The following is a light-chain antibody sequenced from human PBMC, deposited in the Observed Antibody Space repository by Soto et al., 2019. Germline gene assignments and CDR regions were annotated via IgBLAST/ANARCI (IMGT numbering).Light chain of an antibody. J-gene: IGKJ4*01. CDR3: QNYNYWPPAT. V-gene: IGKV3D-20*02. Sequence: EFVLTQSPGTLSLSPGERATLSCRASQTVRNNYLAWYQQKPGQAPRLLIYDASSRATGIPDRFSGSGSGTDFTLTINSLQSEDSAVYYCQNYNYWPPATFGGGTKVDI. CDR1: QTVRNNY. CDR2: DAS.